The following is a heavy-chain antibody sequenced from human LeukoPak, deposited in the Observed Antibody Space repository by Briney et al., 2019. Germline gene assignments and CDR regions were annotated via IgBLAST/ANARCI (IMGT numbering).Heavy chain of an antibody. CDR3: ARDRIAAAGTSEDHHDY. CDR1: GYTFTGYY. J-gene: IGHJ4*02. D-gene: IGHD6-13*01. V-gene: IGHV1-2*02. CDR2: INPNSGGT. Sequence: GASVKVSCKASGYTFTGYYMHWVRQAPGQGLEWMGWINPNSGGTSYAQKFQGRVTMTRDMSTSTVYMELSSLRSEDTAVYYCARDRIAAAGTSEDHHDYWGQGTLVTVSS.